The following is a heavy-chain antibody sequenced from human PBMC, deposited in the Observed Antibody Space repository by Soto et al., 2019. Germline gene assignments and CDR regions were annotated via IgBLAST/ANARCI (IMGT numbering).Heavy chain of an antibody. J-gene: IGHJ6*02. CDR1: GGTFSSYA. CDR2: IIPIFGTA. D-gene: IGHD4-17*01. Sequence: QVQLVQSGAEVKKPGSSVKVSCKASGGTFSSYAISWVRQAPGQGLEWMGGIIPIFGTANYAQKFKGRVTITAVESTSTAYMELSSMRSEDTAVYYCARYYGDYNYSYYGMDVWGQGTTVTVSS. V-gene: IGHV1-69*01. CDR3: ARYYGDYNYSYYGMDV.